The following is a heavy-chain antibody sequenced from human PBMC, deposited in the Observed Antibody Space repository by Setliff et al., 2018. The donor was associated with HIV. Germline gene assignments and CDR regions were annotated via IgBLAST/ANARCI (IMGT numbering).Heavy chain of an antibody. J-gene: IGHJ4*02. CDR1: GGSVTSGHYY. CDR2: ILDGRVT. CDR3: ARASRWGSIPFDY. Sequence: SETLSLTCTVSGGSVTSGHYYWGWIRQAPGKGLEWIGNILDGRVTFFNPSLRGRVTISVAASKNQVSLKLRSVTAADSAVYFCARASRWGSIPFDYWGQGTLVTVSS. V-gene: IGHV4-39*01. D-gene: IGHD2-21*01.